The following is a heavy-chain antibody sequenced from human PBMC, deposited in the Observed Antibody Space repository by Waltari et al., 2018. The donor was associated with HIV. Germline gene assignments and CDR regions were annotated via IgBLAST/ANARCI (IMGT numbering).Heavy chain of an antibody. Sequence: VETGGGLFRFGESLRLSCDISGFDISNNFITWGRQAPGDRPEWLSVIYTDGSTHYADSVKGRFTISRDSPNKRVYLRMTSLIVEDTATYYCTKGVRYFDPWGQGTHVIVS. CDR3: TKGVRYFDP. CDR1: GFDISNNF. CDR2: IYTDGST. J-gene: IGHJ5*02. V-gene: IGHV3-53*02. D-gene: IGHD3-10*02.